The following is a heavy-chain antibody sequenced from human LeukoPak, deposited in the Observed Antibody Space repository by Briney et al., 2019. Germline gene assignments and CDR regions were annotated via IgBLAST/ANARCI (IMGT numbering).Heavy chain of an antibody. CDR2: TYTRGDT. CDR3: TIGGASGSLAH. Sequence: PSETLSLTCTLSRASISDNYWSRSRHPAGKALEWIGRTYTRGDTNYNPSLNSRASVTVNTSKNQFYLSLRYVTAADTAVSYCTIGGASGSLAHWGPGTLVTVSS. CDR1: RASISDNY. J-gene: IGHJ4*02. V-gene: IGHV4-4*07. D-gene: IGHD6-13*01.